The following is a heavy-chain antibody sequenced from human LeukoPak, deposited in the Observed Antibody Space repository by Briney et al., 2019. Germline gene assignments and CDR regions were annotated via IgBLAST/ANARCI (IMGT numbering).Heavy chain of an antibody. V-gene: IGHV4-34*01. J-gene: IGHJ6*03. CDR1: GGSFSGYY. Sequence: PSETLSLTCAVYGGSFSGYYWSWIRQPPGKGLEWIGEINHSGSTNYNPSLKSRVTISVDTSKNQFSLKLSSVTAADTAVYYCARGSSSSAGYYYYYYMDVWGKGTTVTVSS. CDR2: INHSGST. D-gene: IGHD6-6*01. CDR3: ARGSSSSAGYYYYYYMDV.